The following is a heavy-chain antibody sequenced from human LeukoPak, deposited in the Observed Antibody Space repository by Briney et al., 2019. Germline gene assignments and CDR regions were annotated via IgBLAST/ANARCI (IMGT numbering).Heavy chain of an antibody. CDR3: AGLGYSYDYYFDY. D-gene: IGHD5-18*01. CDR2: ISGSGGST. J-gene: IGHJ4*02. CDR1: GFTFSNAW. Sequence: GGSLRLSCAASGFTFSNAWMSWVRQAPGKGLEWVSAISGSGGSTYYADSVKGRFTISRDNSKNTLYLQMNSLRAEDTAVYYCAGLGYSYDYYFDYWGQGTLVTVSS. V-gene: IGHV3-23*01.